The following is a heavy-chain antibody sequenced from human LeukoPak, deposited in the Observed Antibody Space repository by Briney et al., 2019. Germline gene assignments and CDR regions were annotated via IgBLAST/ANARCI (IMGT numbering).Heavy chain of an antibody. CDR2: IYPDDSDT. D-gene: IGHD2-2*02. J-gene: IGHJ4*02. Sequence: GASLQISCKGSGYRFTNYWIGWVRQLPGKGLEWMGLIYPDDSDTRYSPSFQGQVTISADKSISTAYLQWSSLKASDTAMYYCAIGGNSTTSCYRCFDYWGQGTLVTVSS. CDR3: AIGGNSTTSCYRCFDY. V-gene: IGHV5-51*01. CDR1: GYRFTNYW.